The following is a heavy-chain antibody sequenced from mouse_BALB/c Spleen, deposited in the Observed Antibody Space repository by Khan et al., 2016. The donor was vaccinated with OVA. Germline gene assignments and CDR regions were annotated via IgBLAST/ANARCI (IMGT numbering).Heavy chain of an antibody. V-gene: IGHV9-3-1*01. CDR1: GYTFTDYV. CDR3: ARFNVGY. J-gene: IGHJ2*01. CDR2: INTYTGEP. Sequence: QIQLVQSGPDLKKPGETVKISCKASGYTFTDYVMNWVKQAPGKGLKWMGWINTYTGEPTYADDFKGRFAFSLETSASTAYLQINSLKDEDTAKYFCARFNVGYWGEGTTLTVSS.